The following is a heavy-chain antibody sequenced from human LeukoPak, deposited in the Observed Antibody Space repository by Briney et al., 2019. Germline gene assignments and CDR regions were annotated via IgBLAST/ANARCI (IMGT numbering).Heavy chain of an antibody. CDR2: ISVSGAGT. J-gene: IGHJ6*02. Sequence: GGSLRLSCAASGFTFSSYAMGWVRQAPGKGLEWVSAISVSGAGTYYADSVKGRFTISRDNSKNTLYLQMNSLRAEDTAVYYCAKTEASSGDYPQWNYYGMDVWGQGTTVTVSS. V-gene: IGHV3-23*01. CDR1: GFTFSSYA. CDR3: AKTEASSGDYPQWNYYGMDV. D-gene: IGHD3-22*01.